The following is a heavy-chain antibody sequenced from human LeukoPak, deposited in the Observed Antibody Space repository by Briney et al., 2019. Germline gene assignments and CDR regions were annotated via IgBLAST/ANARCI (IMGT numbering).Heavy chain of an antibody. CDR2: IIPIFGTA. J-gene: IGHJ4*02. D-gene: IGHD5-12*01. CDR3: ARGYEMGGRVDY. V-gene: IGHV1-69*06. Sequence: ASVKVSCKASGGTFCSYAISWVRQAPGQGLEWMGGIIPIFGTANYAQKFQGRVTITADKSTSTAYMELSSLRSEDTAVYYCARGYEMGGRVDYWGQGTLVTVSS. CDR1: GGTFCSYA.